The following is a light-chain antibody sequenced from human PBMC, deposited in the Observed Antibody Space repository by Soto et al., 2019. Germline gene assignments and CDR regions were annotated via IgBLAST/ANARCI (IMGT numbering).Light chain of an antibody. CDR2: GAS. CDR1: QSVRSN. V-gene: IGKV3-15*01. Sequence: EIVMTQSPATLSVSPGERATLSCRASQSVRSNLAWYQQKPGQAPRLLMHGASTRATGIPARVSGSGSGTEFTLTINSLQSEDFAVYYCQQYDNRPLTFGGGTKVEIK. J-gene: IGKJ4*01. CDR3: QQYDNRPLT.